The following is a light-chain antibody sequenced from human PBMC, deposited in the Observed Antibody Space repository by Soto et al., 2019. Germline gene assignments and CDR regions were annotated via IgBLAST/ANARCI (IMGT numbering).Light chain of an antibody. CDR2: AAS. J-gene: IGKJ4*01. CDR3: QQLNSYPLT. Sequence: DLQLTQSPSFLSASVGDRVTITCRASQGISSYLAWHQQKPGKGPKLLIYAASTLQSGVPSRFSGSGSGTEFTLTISSLQPEDFATYYCQQLNSYPLTFGGGTKVEIK. V-gene: IGKV1-9*01. CDR1: QGISSY.